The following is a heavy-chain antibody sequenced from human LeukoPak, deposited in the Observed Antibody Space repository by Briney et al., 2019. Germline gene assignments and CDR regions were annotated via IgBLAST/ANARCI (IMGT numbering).Heavy chain of an antibody. CDR2: IKEDGSEK. CDR3: ARRAIAEGFDY. J-gene: IGHJ4*02. V-gene: IGHV3-7*04. Sequence: PGGSLRLSCAASGFTFSIYWMSWVRQAPGKGLEWVANIKEDGSEKYYVDSLKGRFTISRDNAKNSLYLQMNSLRVEDTAVYYCARRAIAEGFDYWGQGTLVTVSS. D-gene: IGHD6-13*01. CDR1: GFTFSIYW.